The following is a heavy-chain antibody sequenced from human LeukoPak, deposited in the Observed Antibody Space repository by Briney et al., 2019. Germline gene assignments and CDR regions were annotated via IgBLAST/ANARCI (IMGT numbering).Heavy chain of an antibody. CDR3: ARDMVIPNWFDP. J-gene: IGHJ5*02. Sequence: GASVKVSCKAFGYSFTNNALYWVRQAPGQRLEWMGWINAANGNTKYSQKFQGRVTITRYTSASTVYMELSSLRYEDTALYYCARDMVIPNWFDPWGQGTLVTVSS. CDR1: GYSFTNNA. V-gene: IGHV1-3*01. CDR2: INAANGNT. D-gene: IGHD3-22*01.